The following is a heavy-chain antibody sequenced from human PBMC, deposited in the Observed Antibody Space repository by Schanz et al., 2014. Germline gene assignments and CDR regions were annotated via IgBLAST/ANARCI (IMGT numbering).Heavy chain of an antibody. D-gene: IGHD3-10*01. J-gene: IGHJ3*02. V-gene: IGHV3-9*02. Sequence: EVQVVESGGGLVQPGGSLRLSCTASGFNSDDYAMHWVRQAPGKGLEWVSVISWNSGTIGYADSVKGRFTISRDNSKNTLYLQMNSLRAEDTAVYYCAKGRFGELSAFDIWGQGTMVTVSS. CDR2: ISWNSGTI. CDR1: GFNSDDYA. CDR3: AKGRFGELSAFDI.